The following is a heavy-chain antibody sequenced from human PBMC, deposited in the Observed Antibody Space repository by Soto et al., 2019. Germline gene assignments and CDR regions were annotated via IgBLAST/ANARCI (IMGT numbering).Heavy chain of an antibody. D-gene: IGHD2-21*02. CDR3: VKDHLHCGGDCYDHYYGMDV. J-gene: IGHJ6*02. V-gene: IGHV3-64D*06. Sequence: EVQLVESGGGLVQPGGSLRLSCSASGFTFSNYAMHWVRQAPGKGLEYVSAISSNGGSTYYADSVKGRFTISRDNSKNTLYLQMSSLRAEDTAVYYCVKDHLHCGGDCYDHYYGMDVWGQGTTVTVSS. CDR2: ISSNGGST. CDR1: GFTFSNYA.